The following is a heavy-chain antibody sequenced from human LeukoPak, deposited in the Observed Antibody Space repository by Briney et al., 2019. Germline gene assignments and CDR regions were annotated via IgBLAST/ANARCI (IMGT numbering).Heavy chain of an antibody. CDR3: ARSIAGDY. CDR1: GFTFSSYG. CDR2: IYSGGST. J-gene: IGHJ4*02. V-gene: IGHV3-53*01. Sequence: GGSLRLSCAASGFTFSSYGMHWVRQAPGKGLEWVSVIYSGGSTYYADSVKGRFTISRDNSKNTLYLQMNSLRAEDTAVYYCARSIAGDYWGQGTLVTVSS. D-gene: IGHD6-13*01.